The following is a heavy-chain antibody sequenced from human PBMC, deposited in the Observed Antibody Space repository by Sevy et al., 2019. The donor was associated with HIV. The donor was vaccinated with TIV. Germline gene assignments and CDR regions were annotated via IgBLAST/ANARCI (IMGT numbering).Heavy chain of an antibody. D-gene: IGHD2-2*01. J-gene: IGHJ6*02. Sequence: GGSLRLSCAASGFTFSSYGMHWVRQAPGKGLEWVAVISYDGSNKYYADSVKGRFTISRENSKNTLYLQMNSLRAEDTAMYYCAKDGRYCSSTSCYRIRYYYYGMDVWGQGTTVTVSS. CDR3: AKDGRYCSSTSCYRIRYYYYGMDV. CDR1: GFTFSSYG. V-gene: IGHV3-30*18. CDR2: ISYDGSNK.